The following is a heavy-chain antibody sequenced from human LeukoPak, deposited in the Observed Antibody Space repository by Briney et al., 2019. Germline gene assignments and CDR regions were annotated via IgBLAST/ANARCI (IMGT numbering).Heavy chain of an antibody. J-gene: IGHJ6*03. D-gene: IGHD6-19*01. CDR1: GDSVSSNSAA. Sequence: RSQTLSLTCAISGDSVSSNSAAWNWIRQSPSRGLEWLGRTYYRSKWYNDYAVSVKSRITINPDTSKNQFSLKLSSVTAADTAVYYCARTRFQWPNYMDVWGKGTTVTISS. V-gene: IGHV6-1*01. CDR3: ARTRFQWPNYMDV. CDR2: TYYRSKWYN.